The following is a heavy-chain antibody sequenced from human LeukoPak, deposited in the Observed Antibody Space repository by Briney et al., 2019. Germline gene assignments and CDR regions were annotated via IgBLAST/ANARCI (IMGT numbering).Heavy chain of an antibody. J-gene: IGHJ4*02. Sequence: SETLSLTCTVSGGSISSYYWSWIRQPPGKGLEWIGSVYSSGNTYYNPSLKSRVTISVDTSKNQFSLKLSSVTAADTAVYYCASGGRDGYNLGYFDYWGQGTLVTVSP. CDR3: ASGGRDGYNLGYFDY. CDR1: GGSISSYY. V-gene: IGHV4-59*04. D-gene: IGHD5-24*01. CDR2: VYSSGNT.